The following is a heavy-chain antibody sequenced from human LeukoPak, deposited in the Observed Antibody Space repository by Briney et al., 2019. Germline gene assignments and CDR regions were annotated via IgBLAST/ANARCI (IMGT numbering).Heavy chain of an antibody. CDR3: ARDNYSCGWSGAFDI. CDR1: GYTFTGYY. Sequence: ASVKLSCKASGYTFTGYYMPWVRQAPGQGLELMGLVNPTSGGTNYSQKFQGRVTMNRDTSISTAYMEVGRVRSDDTAVYYCARDNYSCGWSGAFDIWGQGTMVTVSS. CDR2: VNPTSGGT. D-gene: IGHD6-19*01. J-gene: IGHJ3*02. V-gene: IGHV1-2*02.